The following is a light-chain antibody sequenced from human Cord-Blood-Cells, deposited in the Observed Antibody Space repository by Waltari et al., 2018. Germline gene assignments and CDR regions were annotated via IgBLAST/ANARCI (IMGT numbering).Light chain of an antibody. CDR2: AAS. J-gene: IGKJ5*01. CDR1: QSISSY. Sequence: DIQMTQSPSSLSASVGDRVTITCRASQSISSYLNWYQQKPWKAPKLLIYAASSLQSGVPSRFSGSGSGTDFTLTISSLQPEDFATYYCQQSYSTPPITFGQGTLLEIK. CDR3: QQSYSTPPIT. V-gene: IGKV1-39*01.